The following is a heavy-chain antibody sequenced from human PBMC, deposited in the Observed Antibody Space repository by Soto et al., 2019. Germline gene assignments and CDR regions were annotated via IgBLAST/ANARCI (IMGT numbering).Heavy chain of an antibody. CDR3: ARPPLPGYSIHFNS. CDR1: GYIFIDYW. D-gene: IGHD2-15*01. V-gene: IGHV5-51*01. Sequence: GESLKISCKASGYIFIDYWIGWVRQMPGNVLEWMGIVYPRDSDTRYSPSFQGQVTISADRSTGTAFLQWRSLKASDTALYYCARPPLPGYSIHFNSWGQGTLVTV. J-gene: IGHJ4*02. CDR2: VYPRDSDT.